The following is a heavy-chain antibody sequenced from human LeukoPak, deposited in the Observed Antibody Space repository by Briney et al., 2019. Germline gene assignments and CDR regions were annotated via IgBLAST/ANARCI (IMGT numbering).Heavy chain of an antibody. D-gene: IGHD1-20*01. CDR2: ISYDGSNK. Sequence: GGSLRLSCAASGFTFSSYAMHWVRQAPGKGLEWVAVISYDGSNKYYADSVKGRFTISRDNSKNTLYLQMNSLRGEDTAVYYCARDYKWGYFDYWGQGTLVTVSS. J-gene: IGHJ4*02. CDR3: ARDYKWGYFDY. V-gene: IGHV3-30*04. CDR1: GFTFSSYA.